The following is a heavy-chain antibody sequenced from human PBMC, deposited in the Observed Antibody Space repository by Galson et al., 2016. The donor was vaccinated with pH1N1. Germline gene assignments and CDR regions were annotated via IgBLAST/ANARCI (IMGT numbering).Heavy chain of an antibody. J-gene: IGHJ6*03. V-gene: IGHV1-18*01. CDR1: GYTFTAYG. Sequence: SVKVSCKAFGYTFTAYGISWVRQAPGQGLEWMGWISGYNGDTNYVQKFQGRVTMTTETSTRTVYMELRSLRSDDTGVYYCAREMGGHSQYMDVWGKGTTVVVSS. D-gene: IGHD1-26*01. CDR2: ISGYNGDT. CDR3: AREMGGHSQYMDV.